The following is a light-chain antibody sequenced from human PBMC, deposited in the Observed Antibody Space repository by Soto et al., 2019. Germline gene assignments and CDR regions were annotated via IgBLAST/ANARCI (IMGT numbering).Light chain of an antibody. CDR1: RGISNY. J-gene: IGKJ4*01. V-gene: IGKV1-27*01. Sequence: DIQMTQSPSSLSASVGDRVTITCRASRGISNYLAWYQQKPGRVPKLLIYFASTLQSGVPSRFSGGGSGTDFTLTISSLLSDDDATYYCQKYHFAPLPFAGGTKVDIK. CDR3: QKYHFAPLP. CDR2: FAS.